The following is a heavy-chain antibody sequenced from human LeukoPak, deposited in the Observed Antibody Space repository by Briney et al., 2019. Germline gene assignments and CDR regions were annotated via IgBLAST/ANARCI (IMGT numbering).Heavy chain of an antibody. CDR3: AKIPGYYDFWSGYSAPPTDY. CDR2: ISGSGGST. J-gene: IGHJ4*02. CDR1: GFTFTNYA. Sequence: GGSLRLSCAASGFTFTNYAMSWVRQAPGKGLEWVSAISGSGGSTYYADSVKGRFTISRDNSKNTLYLQMNSLRAEDTAVYYCAKIPGYYDFWSGYSAPPTDYWGQGTLVTVSS. D-gene: IGHD3-3*01. V-gene: IGHV3-23*01.